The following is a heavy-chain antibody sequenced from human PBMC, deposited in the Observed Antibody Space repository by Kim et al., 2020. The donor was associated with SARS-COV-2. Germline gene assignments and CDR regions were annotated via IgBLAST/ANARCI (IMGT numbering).Heavy chain of an antibody. CDR3: AAVGVRLGELSFHDAFDI. CDR1: GFTFTSSA. J-gene: IGHJ3*02. D-gene: IGHD3-16*02. CDR2: IVVGSGNT. V-gene: IGHV1-58*01. Sequence: SVKVSCKASGFTFTSSAVQWVRQARGQRLEWIGWIVVGSGNTNYAQKFQERVTITRDMSTSTAYMELSSLRSEDTAVYYCAAVGVRLGELSFHDAFDIWGQGTMVTVSS.